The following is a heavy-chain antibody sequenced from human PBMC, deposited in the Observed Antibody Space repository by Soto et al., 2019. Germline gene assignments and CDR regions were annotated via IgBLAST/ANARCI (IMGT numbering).Heavy chain of an antibody. Sequence: QVQLVESGGGVVQPGRSLRLSCAASGFIFSDYAMHWVRQAPGKGLEWVAVISYGGDNKYYADSVRGRFAISRDNLKNTLDLQMNSLNPEDTAVYHCAKARHSTSWYGLEADFWGQXXLXXXS. V-gene: IGHV3-30*09. CDR3: AKARHSTSWYGLEADF. CDR2: ISYGGDNK. D-gene: IGHD6-13*01. CDR1: GFIFSDYA. J-gene: IGHJ4*02.